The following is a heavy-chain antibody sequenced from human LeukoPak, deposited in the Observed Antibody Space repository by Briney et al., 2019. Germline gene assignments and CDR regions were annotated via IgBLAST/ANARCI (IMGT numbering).Heavy chain of an antibody. Sequence: GGSLRLSCAASGFTFSSYAMSWVRQAPGKGLEWVSAISGSGGSTYYADSVKGRFAISRDNSKNTLYLQMNSLKAEDTAVYYCAKAIAVAARTYYYYGMDVWGQGTTVTVSS. D-gene: IGHD6-19*01. V-gene: IGHV3-23*01. CDR1: GFTFSSYA. CDR2: ISGSGGST. CDR3: AKAIAVAARTYYYYGMDV. J-gene: IGHJ6*02.